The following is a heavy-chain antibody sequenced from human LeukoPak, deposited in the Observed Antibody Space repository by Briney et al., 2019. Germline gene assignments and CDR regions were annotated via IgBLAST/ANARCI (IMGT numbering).Heavy chain of an antibody. CDR1: GFAFSTYA. D-gene: IGHD3-10*01. V-gene: IGHV3-30-3*01. J-gene: IGHJ4*02. CDR2: ISFDGNTK. CDR3: ARAMVRGVPFDY. Sequence: GGSLRLSCAASGFAFSTYAMHWVRQAPGKGLEWLAVISFDGNTKYYADSAKGRFTISRDNSKNTLYVQISSLRLEDTAVYYCARAMVRGVPFDYWGQGTLVTVSS.